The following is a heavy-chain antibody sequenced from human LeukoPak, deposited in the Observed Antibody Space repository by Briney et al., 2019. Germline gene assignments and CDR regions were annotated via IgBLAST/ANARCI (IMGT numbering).Heavy chain of an antibody. Sequence: PSQTLSLTCTVSGGSVSSDDHYWSWIRQHPGKGLDWIGFIHYSGSTLYNPSLKSRVSISVDTSKNQYSLRLSSVTAADTAVYYCAREAVRECIDIWGQGTMVTVSS. CDR2: IHYSGST. CDR1: GGSVSSDDHY. J-gene: IGHJ3*02. V-gene: IGHV4-31*03. CDR3: AREAVRECIDI.